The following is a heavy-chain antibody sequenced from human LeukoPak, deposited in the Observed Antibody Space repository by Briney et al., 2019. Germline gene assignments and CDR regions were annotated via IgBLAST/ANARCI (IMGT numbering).Heavy chain of an antibody. CDR2: IYYSGST. V-gene: IGHV4-39*01. CDR1: GGSISSSSYY. J-gene: IGHJ4*02. Sequence: PSETLSLTCTVSGGSISSSSYYWGWIRQPPGKGLEWIGSIYYSGSTYYNPSLKSRVTISVDTSKNQFSLKLSSVTAADTAVYYCARHSSSWYFNYWGQGTPVTVSS. D-gene: IGHD6-13*01. CDR3: ARHSSSWYFNY.